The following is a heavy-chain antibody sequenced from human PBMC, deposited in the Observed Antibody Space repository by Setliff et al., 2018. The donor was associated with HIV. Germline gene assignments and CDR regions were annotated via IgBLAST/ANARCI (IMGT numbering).Heavy chain of an antibody. J-gene: IGHJ4*02. D-gene: IGHD3-22*01. CDR1: GYTFTSYY. CDR2: INPGGGST. V-gene: IGHV1-46*01. CDR3: ARDYYDSSGYIFFPGLPDY. Sequence: VASVKVSCKASGYTFTSYYMHWVRQAPGQGLEWMGIINPGGGSTSYAQKFQGRVTMTRDTSTNTVYMELSRLRSDDTAVYYCARDYYDSSGYIFFPGLPDYWGQGTLVTVS.